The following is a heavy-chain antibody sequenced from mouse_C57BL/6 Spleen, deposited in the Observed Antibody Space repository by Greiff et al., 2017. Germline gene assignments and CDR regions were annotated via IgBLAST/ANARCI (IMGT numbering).Heavy chain of an antibody. CDR2: ISNGGGST. Sequence: EVKLVESGGGLVQPGGSLKLSCAASGFTFSDYYMYWVRQTPEKRLEWVAYISNGGGSTYYPDTVKGRFTISRDNAKNTLYLQMSRLKAEDTAMYYCARGTVVADWYFDVGGTGTTVTVSS. CDR1: GFTFSDYY. J-gene: IGHJ1*03. CDR3: ARGTVVADWYFDV. D-gene: IGHD1-1*01. V-gene: IGHV5-12*01.